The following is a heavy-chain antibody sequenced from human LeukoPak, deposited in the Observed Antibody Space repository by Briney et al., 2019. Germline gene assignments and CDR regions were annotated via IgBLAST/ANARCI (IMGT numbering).Heavy chain of an antibody. V-gene: IGHV4-4*07. D-gene: IGHD6-13*01. CDR3: ARAHSSSWYGNWFDP. CDR1: GGSISSYY. J-gene: IGHJ5*02. Sequence: SETLSLTCTVSGGSISSYYWSWIRQAAGKGLEWIGRIYTSGSTNYNPSLKSRVTMSVDTYKHQFSVKLSSVTAGDTAVYYCARAHSSSWYGNWFDPWGQGTLVTVSS. CDR2: IYTSGST.